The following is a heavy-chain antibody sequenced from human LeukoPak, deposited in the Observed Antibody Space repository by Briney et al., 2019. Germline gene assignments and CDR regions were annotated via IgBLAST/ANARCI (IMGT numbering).Heavy chain of an antibody. J-gene: IGHJ4*02. CDR2: IYPGDSDT. D-gene: IGHD3-10*01. CDR1: GYSFTSFW. V-gene: IGHV5-51*01. CDR3: ARQRLRGISYFGF. Sequence: GESLRISCKGSGYSFTSFWIGWVRQMPGKGLEWMGIIYPGDSDTRYSPSFQGQVTISADKSINTAYLQWSSLKTSDTAMYYCARQRLRGISYFGFWGQGTLVTVSS.